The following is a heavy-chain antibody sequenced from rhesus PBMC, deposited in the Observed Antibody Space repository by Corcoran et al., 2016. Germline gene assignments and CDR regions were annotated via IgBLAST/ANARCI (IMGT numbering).Heavy chain of an antibody. V-gene: IGHV4-147*01. CDR1: GYSISGNY. Sequence: QVQLQESGPGLVKPSETLSLTCAVSGYSISGNYWAWIRQPPGKGLEWIGYIYGSTGSTNCNPSIKSRVSISTDTSTNQCSLKLNSVTAADTAVYFCAQWDRGSALHWGQGVLGTVSS. D-gene: IGHD1-44*01. CDR2: IYGSTGST. J-gene: IGHJ4*01. CDR3: AQWDRGSALH.